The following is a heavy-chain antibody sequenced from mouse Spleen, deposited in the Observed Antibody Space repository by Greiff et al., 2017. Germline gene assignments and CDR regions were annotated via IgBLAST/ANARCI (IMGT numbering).Heavy chain of an antibody. D-gene: IGHD2-10*02. J-gene: IGHJ4*01. Sequence: EVQLVESGGGLVKPGGSLKLSCAASGFTFSDYGMHWVRQAPEKGLEWVAYISSGSSTIYYADTVKGRFTISRDNAKNTLFLQMTSLRSEDTAMYYCARPYGNYRYYAMDYWGQGTSVTVSS. CDR1: GFTFSDYG. CDR2: ISSGSSTI. V-gene: IGHV5-17*01. CDR3: ARPYGNYRYYAMDY.